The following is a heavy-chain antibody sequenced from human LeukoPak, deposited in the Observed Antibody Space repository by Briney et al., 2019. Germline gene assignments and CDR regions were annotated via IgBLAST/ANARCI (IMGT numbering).Heavy chain of an antibody. V-gene: IGHV4-30-2*01. D-gene: IGHD3-10*01. J-gene: IGHJ3*02. Sequence: SETLSLTCAVSGGSISSGGYSWSWIRQPPGKGLEWIGYIYHSGSTYYNPSLKSRVTISVDRSKNQFSLKLSSVTAADTAVYYCAREGYGSGAGAFDIWGQGTMVTVSS. CDR1: GGSISSGGYS. CDR2: IYHSGST. CDR3: AREGYGSGAGAFDI.